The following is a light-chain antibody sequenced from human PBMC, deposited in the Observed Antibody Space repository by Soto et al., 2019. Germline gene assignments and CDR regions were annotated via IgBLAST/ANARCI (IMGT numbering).Light chain of an antibody. J-gene: IGKJ4*01. V-gene: IGKV1D-12*01. Sequence: DIHMTQSASSVSASVGYGFTITCRASQGISTSLGWYQQKPGKAPKLLIYAASSLQSGVPSRFSGTGSGTDFTLTISSLQPEDFETYYCQQTNSFPLTFGGGTKVDIK. CDR3: QQTNSFPLT. CDR1: QGISTS. CDR2: AAS.